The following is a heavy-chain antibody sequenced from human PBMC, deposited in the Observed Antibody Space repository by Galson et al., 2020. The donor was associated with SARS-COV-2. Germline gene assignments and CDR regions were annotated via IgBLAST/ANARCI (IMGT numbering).Heavy chain of an antibody. V-gene: IGHV4-31*03. CDR1: GGSIGSGGYF. CDR3: ARGFDSGTYYNYYYYYAMDV. CDR2: ISDSGIT. Sequence: ASETLSLTCTVSGGSIGSGGYFWTWVRQHPGKGLECIGYISDSGITYYNPSLKSRVSISIDTPKNQFSLKMTSVTAADTAVYFCARGFDSGTYYNYYYYYAMDVWGQGTTVTVSS. J-gene: IGHJ6*02. D-gene: IGHD3-10*01.